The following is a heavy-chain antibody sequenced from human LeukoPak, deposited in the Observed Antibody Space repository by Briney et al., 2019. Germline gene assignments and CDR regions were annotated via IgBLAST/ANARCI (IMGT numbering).Heavy chain of an antibody. V-gene: IGHV1-2*02. Sequence: ASVKVSCKASGYTFTSYYMHWVRQAPGQGLEWMGWINPNSGGTNYAQKFQGRVTMTRDTSISTAYMELSRLKSDDTAVYYCARVRGYCSGGSCYYGYWGQGTLVTVSS. D-gene: IGHD2-15*01. CDR2: INPNSGGT. CDR1: GYTFTSYY. CDR3: ARVRGYCSGGSCYYGY. J-gene: IGHJ4*02.